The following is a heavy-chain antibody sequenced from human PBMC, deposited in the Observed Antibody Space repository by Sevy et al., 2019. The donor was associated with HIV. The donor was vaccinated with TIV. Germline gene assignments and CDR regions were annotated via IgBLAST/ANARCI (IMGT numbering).Heavy chain of an antibody. CDR2: IYYSGST. CDR3: ARQAVAAGGGHFDY. V-gene: IGHV4-39*01. J-gene: IGHJ4*02. Sequence: SESLSLTCTVSGGSISSSSYYWGWIRQPPGKGLEWIGSIYYSGSTYYNPSLKSRVTISVDTSKNQFSLKLSSVTAVDTAVYYCARQAVAAGGGHFDYWGQGTLVTVSS. D-gene: IGHD2-15*01. CDR1: GGSISSSSYY.